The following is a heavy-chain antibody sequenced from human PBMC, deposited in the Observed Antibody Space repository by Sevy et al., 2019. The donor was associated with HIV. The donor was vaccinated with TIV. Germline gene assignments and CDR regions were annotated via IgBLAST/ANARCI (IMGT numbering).Heavy chain of an antibody. CDR2: IYHTGST. Sequence: SETLSLTCAVSGGSIRSVNWWHWVRQPPGKGLECIGEIYHTGSTNYNPSLKSRVTISVDNSKNQFSLNLRSVTAADTDVYYCARGGETPRGLDTWGQGSLVTVSS. V-gene: IGHV4-4*02. CDR3: ARGGETPRGLDT. D-gene: IGHD3-16*01. CDR1: GGSIRSVNW. J-gene: IGHJ5*02.